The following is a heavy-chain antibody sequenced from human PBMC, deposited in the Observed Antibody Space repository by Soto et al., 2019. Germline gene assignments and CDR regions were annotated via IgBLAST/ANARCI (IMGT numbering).Heavy chain of an antibody. CDR1: GYTFTSYG. Sequence: QVQLVQSGAEVKKPGASVKGSCKASGYTFTSYGISWVRQAPGQGREWMGWINAYNGNTNDARKLQGRVTMNTATSTSTAYMELRSLRSDATAVYYCARVLPPFNPWGQGTLVTVSS. CDR3: ARVLPPFNP. V-gene: IGHV1-18*01. CDR2: INAYNGNT. J-gene: IGHJ5*02.